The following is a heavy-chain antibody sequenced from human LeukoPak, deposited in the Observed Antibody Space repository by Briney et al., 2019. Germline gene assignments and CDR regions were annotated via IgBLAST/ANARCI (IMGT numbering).Heavy chain of an antibody. CDR3: ARRTLGPLLANFDY. Sequence: PSETLSLTCAVYGGSFSGYYWSWIRQPPGKGLEWIGEINHSGSTNYNPSLKSRVTISVATSKNQFSLKLSSVTAADTAVYYCARRTLGPLLANFDYWGQGTLVTVSS. CDR2: INHSGST. CDR1: GGSFSGYY. J-gene: IGHJ4*02. D-gene: IGHD2-15*01. V-gene: IGHV4-34*01.